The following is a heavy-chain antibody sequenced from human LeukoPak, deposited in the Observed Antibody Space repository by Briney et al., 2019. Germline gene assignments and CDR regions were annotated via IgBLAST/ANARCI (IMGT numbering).Heavy chain of an antibody. Sequence: PGGFLRLSCAASGFAFDDYAMHWVRQAPGKGLEWVSLISWDGGSTYYADSVKGRFTISRDNSKNSLYLQMNSLRAEDTALYYCAKGGTATTFNSGRPTRYYYYYMDVWGKGTTVTVSS. CDR2: ISWDGGST. V-gene: IGHV3-43D*04. D-gene: IGHD4-17*01. CDR3: AKGGTATTFNSGRPTRYYYYYMDV. J-gene: IGHJ6*03. CDR1: GFAFDDYA.